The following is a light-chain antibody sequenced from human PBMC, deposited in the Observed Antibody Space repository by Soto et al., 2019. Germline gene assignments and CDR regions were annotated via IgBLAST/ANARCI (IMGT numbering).Light chain of an antibody. CDR1: SSDVGGYNY. Sequence: QSALAQPSSGSGAPGQSITISCPGTSSDVGGYNYVSWYQQHPGKAPKLMIYDVSNRLSGVSNRFSGSKSGNTASLTISGLQAEDEADYYCSSYTSSSTYVFGTGTTVTVL. CDR2: DVS. V-gene: IGLV2-14*01. CDR3: SSYTSSSTYV. J-gene: IGLJ1*01.